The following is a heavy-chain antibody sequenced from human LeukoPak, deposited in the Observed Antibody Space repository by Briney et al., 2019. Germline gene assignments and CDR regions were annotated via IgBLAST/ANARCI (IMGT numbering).Heavy chain of an antibody. D-gene: IGHD3-10*01. CDR1: GFTFSAYG. J-gene: IGHJ4*02. V-gene: IGHV3-33*01. Sequence: PGGSLRLSCAASGFTFSAYGMHWVRQAPGKGLEWVAFIWHDRTNTFYADSVKGRFTISRDNSKNTVYLEMNSLRAEDTAVYYCARDGTGTTLVRGVMGNFDYWGQGTLVTVSS. CDR3: ARDGTGTTLVRGVMGNFDY. CDR2: IWHDRTNT.